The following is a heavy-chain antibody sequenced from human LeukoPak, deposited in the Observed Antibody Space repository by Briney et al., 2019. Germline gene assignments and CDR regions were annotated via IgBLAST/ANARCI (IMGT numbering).Heavy chain of an antibody. CDR1: GFTFSDYY. D-gene: IGHD4-23*01. CDR2: ISGGGNIT. CDR3: AMDYAGRGAFNY. V-gene: IGHV3-11*01. J-gene: IGHJ4*02. Sequence: PGGSLRLSCAASGFTFSDYYMAWIRQAPGKGLEWFSYISGGGNITSYADSVKGRFTISRDNAKNSLYLQMKDLRAEGTATYYCAMDYAGRGAFNYWGQGNLVTVSS.